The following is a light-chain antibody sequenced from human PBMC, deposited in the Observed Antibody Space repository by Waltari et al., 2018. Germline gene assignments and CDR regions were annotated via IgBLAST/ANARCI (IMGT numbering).Light chain of an antibody. V-gene: IGLV3-21*02. Sequence: SYVLTQPPSVSVAPGQTATITCGGDNIETKHVHWYQQKPGQAPLLVVYDDYVRPSGIPDRFSGTTSGNTATLTISRVEAGGEADYYCQVWDDISNHWVFGGGTKLTVL. CDR3: QVWDDISNHWV. J-gene: IGLJ3*02. CDR1: NIETKH. CDR2: DDY.